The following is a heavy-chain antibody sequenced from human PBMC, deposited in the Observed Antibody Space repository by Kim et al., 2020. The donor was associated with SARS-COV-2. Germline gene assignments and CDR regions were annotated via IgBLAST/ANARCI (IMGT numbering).Heavy chain of an antibody. D-gene: IGHD2-2*01. V-gene: IGHV4-34*01. J-gene: IGHJ6*02. CDR2: INHSGST. Sequence: SETLSLTCAVYGGSFSGYYWSWIRQPPGKGLEWIGEINHSGSTNYNPSLKSRVTISVDTSKNQFSLKLSSVTAADTAVYYCARVTEALADIVVVPAALTYYYYGMDVWGQGTTVTVSS. CDR3: ARVTEALADIVVVPAALTYYYYGMDV. CDR1: GGSFSGYY.